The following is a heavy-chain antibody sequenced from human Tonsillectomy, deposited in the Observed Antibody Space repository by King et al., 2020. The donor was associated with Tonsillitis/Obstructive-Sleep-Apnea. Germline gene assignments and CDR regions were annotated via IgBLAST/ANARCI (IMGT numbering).Heavy chain of an antibody. CDR3: AATGGYEILTGESLEEPY. J-gene: IGHJ4*02. CDR1: GFTFSDYY. D-gene: IGHD3-9*01. CDR2: ISSSSSYT. V-gene: IGHV3-11*05. Sequence: VQLVESGGGLVKPGGSLRLSCAASGFTFSDYYMSWVRQAPGKGLEWVSYISSSSSYTNYADSVKGRFTISRDNAKNSLYLQMNSLRAEDTAVYYWAATGGYEILTGESLEEPYWRQGTLVTVPA.